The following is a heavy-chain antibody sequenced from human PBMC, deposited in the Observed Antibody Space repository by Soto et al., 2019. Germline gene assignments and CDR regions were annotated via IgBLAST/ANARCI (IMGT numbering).Heavy chain of an antibody. V-gene: IGHV4-59*08. Sequence: SETLSLTCTVSGGSISSYYWSGIRQPPGKGLEWIGYIFYTGSTNYNPSLKSRVLISVDTSKNQFSLKLRSVTAADTAVYYCARQDGYYYYIDVWGKGTTVTVSS. CDR2: IFYTGST. CDR1: GGSISSYY. J-gene: IGHJ6*03. CDR3: ARQDGYYYYIDV.